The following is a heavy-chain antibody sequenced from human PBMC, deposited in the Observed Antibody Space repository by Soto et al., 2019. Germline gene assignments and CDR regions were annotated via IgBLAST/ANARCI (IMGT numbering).Heavy chain of an antibody. CDR1: GGSISSHY. Sequence: SETLSLTCTVSGGSISSHYWSWIRQPAGKGLEWIGRMYTSGSTNYNPSLKSRVTMSVDTSKNQFSLKLSSVTAADTAVYYCARGGWRNSFDYYGMDVWGQGTTVTVSS. V-gene: IGHV4-4*07. CDR2: MYTSGST. J-gene: IGHJ6*02. CDR3: ARGGWRNSFDYYGMDV. D-gene: IGHD1-1*01.